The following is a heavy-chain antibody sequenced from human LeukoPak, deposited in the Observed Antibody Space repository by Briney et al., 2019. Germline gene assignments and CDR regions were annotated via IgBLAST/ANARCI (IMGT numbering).Heavy chain of an antibody. CDR3: ARRGKGDASDI. V-gene: IGHV3-23*01. D-gene: IGHD6-13*01. CDR2: ISANGENT. CDR1: GFTFISYS. J-gene: IGHJ3*02. Sequence: GSLRLSCEGSGFTFISYSMRWVRQAPGKGLEWVSSISANGENTYYSDSVKGRFTISRDNSKNTLYLQINSLRAEDTAVYYCARRGKGDASDIWGQGTMVTVSS.